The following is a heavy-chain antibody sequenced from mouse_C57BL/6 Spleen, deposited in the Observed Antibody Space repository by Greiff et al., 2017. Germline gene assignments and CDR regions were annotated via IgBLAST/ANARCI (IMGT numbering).Heavy chain of an antibody. J-gene: IGHJ1*03. CDR3: ARRGYDYDDGHWYFDV. Sequence: VKVVESGPELVKPGASVKISCKASGYAFSSSWMNWVKQRPGKGLEWIGRIYPGDGDTNYNGKFKGKATLTADKSSSTAYMQLSSLTSEDSAVYFCARRGYDYDDGHWYFDVWGTGTTVTVSS. V-gene: IGHV1-82*01. D-gene: IGHD2-4*01. CDR2: IYPGDGDT. CDR1: GYAFSSSW.